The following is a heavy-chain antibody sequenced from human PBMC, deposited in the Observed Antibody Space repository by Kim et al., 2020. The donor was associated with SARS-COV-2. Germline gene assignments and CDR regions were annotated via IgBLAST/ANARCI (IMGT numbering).Heavy chain of an antibody. V-gene: IGHV2-70*01. CDR2: IDWDDDK. CDR3: AWGYYYGSGRPLTGIYYYYGMDV. D-gene: IGHD3-10*01. Sequence: SGPTLVNPTQTLTLTCTFSGFSLSTSGMCVSWIRQPPGKALEWLALIDWDDDKYYSTSLKTRLTISKDTSKNQVVLTMTNMDPVDTATYYCAWGYYYGSGRPLTGIYYYYGMDVWGQGTTVTVSS. CDR1: GFSLSTSGMC. J-gene: IGHJ6*02.